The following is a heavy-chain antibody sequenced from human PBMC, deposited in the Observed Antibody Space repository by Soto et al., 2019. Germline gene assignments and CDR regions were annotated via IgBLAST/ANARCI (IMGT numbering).Heavy chain of an antibody. CDR3: ARPLWRDDYSWGYFDL. V-gene: IGHV3-30-3*01. D-gene: IGHD4-4*01. CDR2: ISYDGSNK. J-gene: IGHJ2*01. Sequence: HPGGSLRLSCAASGFTFSSYAMHWVRQAPGKGLEWVAVISYDGSNKYYADSVKGRFTISRDNSKNTLYLQMNSLRTEDTAVYYCARPLWRDDYSWGYFDLWGRGTLVTVSS. CDR1: GFTFSSYA.